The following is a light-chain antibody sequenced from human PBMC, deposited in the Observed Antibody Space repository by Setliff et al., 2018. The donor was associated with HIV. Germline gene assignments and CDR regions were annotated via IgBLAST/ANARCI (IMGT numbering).Light chain of an antibody. CDR2: EVR. CDR3: SSYAITNTLP. CDR1: SRDVGGYNY. V-gene: IGLV2-14*01. J-gene: IGLJ1*01. Sequence: QSALTQPASVSGSPGQSITISCTGTSRDVGGYNYVSWYQQHPGKAPKLIIYEVRNRPSGVSSRFSGSKSGNTASLTISGLRAEDEADYYCSSYAITNTLPFGAGTKVTVL.